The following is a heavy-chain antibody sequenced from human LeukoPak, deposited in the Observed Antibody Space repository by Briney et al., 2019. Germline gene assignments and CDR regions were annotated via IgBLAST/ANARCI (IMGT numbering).Heavy chain of an antibody. J-gene: IGHJ5*01. Sequence: GGSLRLSCVGSGFSISHHWINWVRQAPGTGLEWVANIRGDGNDLYYADSVKDRFTISRDNLKNSVFLQMNSLRVEDTAVYYCAREDAVSSPGLDSWGQGTLVTVSS. D-gene: IGHD2-8*01. CDR1: GFSISHHW. CDR3: AREDAVSSPGLDS. V-gene: IGHV3-7*01. CDR2: IRGDGNDL.